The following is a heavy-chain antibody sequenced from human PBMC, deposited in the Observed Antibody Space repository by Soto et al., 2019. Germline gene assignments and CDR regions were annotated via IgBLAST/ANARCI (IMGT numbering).Heavy chain of an antibody. D-gene: IGHD6-19*01. CDR2: ISYDGSNK. CDR1: GFTFSSYG. V-gene: IGHV3-30*18. J-gene: IGHJ3*02. CDR3: AKQVTPHSSGWPDAFDI. Sequence: QVQLVESGGGVVQPGRSLRLSGAVSGFTFSSYGMHWVRQAPGKGLEWVAVISYDGSNKDYADSVKGRFTISRDNSKNTLHLQINSLRAEDTAVYYCAKQVTPHSSGWPDAFDIWGQGTMCSVAA.